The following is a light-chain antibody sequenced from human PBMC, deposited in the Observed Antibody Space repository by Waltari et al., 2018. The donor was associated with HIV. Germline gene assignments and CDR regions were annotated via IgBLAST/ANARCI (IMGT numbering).Light chain of an antibody. CDR3: AAWDDSRKV. Sequence: QSVLTLPPSASGTPGQRVTISCSGRSSNIRSNYVFWSQHLPGTAPKLLIYRNNQRPSGVPDRFSGSKSGTSASLAISGLRSEDEDDYFCAAWDDSRKVFGGGTKLTVL. CDR1: SSNIRSNY. J-gene: IGLJ3*02. V-gene: IGLV1-47*01. CDR2: RNN.